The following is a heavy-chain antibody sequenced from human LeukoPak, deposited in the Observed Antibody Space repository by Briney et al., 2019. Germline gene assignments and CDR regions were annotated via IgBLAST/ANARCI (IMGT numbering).Heavy chain of an antibody. CDR2: INPNSGGT. Sequence: GASVKVSCKASGYTFTGYYMHWVRQAPGQGLEWMGRINPNSGGTNYAQKFQGRVTMTRDTSISTAYMELSRLRSDDTAVCYCARGSSSGWYYFDYWGQGTLVTVSS. V-gene: IGHV1-2*06. CDR3: ARGSSSGWYYFDY. J-gene: IGHJ4*02. D-gene: IGHD6-19*01. CDR1: GYTFTGYY.